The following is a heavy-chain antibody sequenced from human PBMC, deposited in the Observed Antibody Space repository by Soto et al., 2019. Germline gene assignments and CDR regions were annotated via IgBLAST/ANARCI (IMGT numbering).Heavy chain of an antibody. CDR2: IKSKTEGETT. D-gene: IGHD3-16*01. CDR3: TTWGGHSLFDY. V-gene: IGHV3-15*01. J-gene: IGHJ4*02. Sequence: EVQLVESGGGLVKPGGSLRLSCAASGFTFDNAWMTWVRQAPGTGLEWVGRIKSKTEGETTDYAAPVKARFAISGDDSKTTLFLQMNSLKTEDTAVYYCTTWGGHSLFDYWGQGTLVTVSS. CDR1: GFTFDNAW.